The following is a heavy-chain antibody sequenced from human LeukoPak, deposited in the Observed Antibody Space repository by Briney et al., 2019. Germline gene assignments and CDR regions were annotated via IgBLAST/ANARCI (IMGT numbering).Heavy chain of an antibody. D-gene: IGHD3-22*01. J-gene: IGHJ3*02. CDR2: IYYSGST. CDR1: GGSISSYY. V-gene: IGHV4-59*01. CDR3: ARELPYYASSGYYPLGAFDI. Sequence: SETLSLTCTVSGGSISSYYWSWIRQPPGKGLEWIGYIYYSGSTNYNPSLKSRVTISVDTSKNQFSLKLSSVTAADTAVYYCARELPYYASSGYYPLGAFDIWGQGTMVTVSS.